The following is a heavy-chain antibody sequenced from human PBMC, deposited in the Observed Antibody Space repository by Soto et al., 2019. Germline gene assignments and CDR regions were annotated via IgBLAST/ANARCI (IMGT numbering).Heavy chain of an antibody. CDR3: ARAPKPPFRGNWFAP. Sequence: SQTLSRTCAISGDSVSSNSAAWKWIRQSPSRGLEWLGRTYYRSKWYNDYAVSVKSRITINPDTSKNQFSLQLNSVTPEDTAVYYFARAPKPPFRGNWFAPGGQGTLVTVS. V-gene: IGHV6-1*01. CDR1: GDSVSSNSAA. CDR2: TYYRSKWYN. J-gene: IGHJ5*02.